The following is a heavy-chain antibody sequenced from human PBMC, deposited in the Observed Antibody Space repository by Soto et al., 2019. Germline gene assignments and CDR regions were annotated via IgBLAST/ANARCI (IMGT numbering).Heavy chain of an antibody. Sequence: PGGSLRLSCAASGFTFSSYGMHWVRQAPGKGLEWVAVISYDGSNKYYADSVKGRFTISRDNSKNTLYLQMNSLSNEDTAVHYCAREVYYDFWSGFNTHPYYFDDWGQGTLVTVSS. CDR1: GFTFSSYG. D-gene: IGHD3-3*01. CDR3: AREVYYDFWSGFNTHPYYFDD. CDR2: ISYDGSNK. V-gene: IGHV3-30*03. J-gene: IGHJ4*02.